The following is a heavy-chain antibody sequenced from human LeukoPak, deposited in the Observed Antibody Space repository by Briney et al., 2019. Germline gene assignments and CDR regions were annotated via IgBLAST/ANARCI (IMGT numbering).Heavy chain of an antibody. D-gene: IGHD6-13*01. J-gene: IGHJ4*02. CDR2: YYTRNSDS. V-gene: IGHV5-51*01. CDR1: GYSFTRYW. CDR3: ARRSKTAAGTWEYYFDY. Sequence: GGALKILCNGSGYSFTRYWNVWVRQMPGEGLEWMETYYTRNSDSRYSPSFQGQVTISADKSISTAYLKWSSLKASDTAMYYCARRSKTAAGTWEYYFDYWGQGTLVTVSS.